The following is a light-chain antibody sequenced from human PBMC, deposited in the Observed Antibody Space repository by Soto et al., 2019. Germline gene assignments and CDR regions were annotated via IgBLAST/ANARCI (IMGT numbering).Light chain of an antibody. CDR1: QSVSSNY. J-gene: IGKJ1*01. Sequence: EIVLTQSPGTLSLSPGERATLSCRASQSVSSNYLAWYQHRPGQAPRLLIYAASRRATGIPDRFSGSGSGTEFTLTISRLEPEDFAGFYCQQYATSPWTFGQGTKVEIK. CDR2: AAS. V-gene: IGKV3-20*01. CDR3: QQYATSPWT.